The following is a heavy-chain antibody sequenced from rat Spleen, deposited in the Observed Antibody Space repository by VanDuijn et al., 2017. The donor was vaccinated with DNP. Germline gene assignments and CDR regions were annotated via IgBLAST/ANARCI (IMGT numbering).Heavy chain of an antibody. D-gene: IGHD4-3*01. V-gene: IGHV1-43*01. CDR2: INTGSGGT. CDR3: ARDNSGFDY. Sequence: QIQLQQSGPELAKPGSSVKISCKASAYTYTSYYIGWIKQTTGQGLEYIGYINTGSGGTNYNEKFKGKATLTVDKSSSTAFMQLSSLTPDDSAVYYCARDNSGFDYWGQGVMVTVSS. CDR1: AYTYTSYY. J-gene: IGHJ2*01.